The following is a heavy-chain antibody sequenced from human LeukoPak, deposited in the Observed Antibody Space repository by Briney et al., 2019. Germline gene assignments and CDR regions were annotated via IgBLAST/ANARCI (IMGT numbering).Heavy chain of an antibody. Sequence: PSETLSLTCTVSGGSISSYYWSWIRQPPGKGLEWIGYIYYSGSTNYNPSLKSRVTISADTSKNQFSLKLSSVTAADTAVYYCARDYVYYDILTGYYAPRYFDLWGRGTLVTVSS. J-gene: IGHJ2*01. CDR1: GGSISSYY. CDR2: IYYSGST. V-gene: IGHV4-59*01. D-gene: IGHD3-9*01. CDR3: ARDYVYYDILTGYYAPRYFDL.